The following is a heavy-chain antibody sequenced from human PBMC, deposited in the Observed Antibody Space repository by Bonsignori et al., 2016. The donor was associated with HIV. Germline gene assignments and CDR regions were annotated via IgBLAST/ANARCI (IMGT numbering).Heavy chain of an antibody. V-gene: IGHV1-2*02. CDR2: INPNSGGT. Sequence: WVRQAPGQGLEWMGWINPNSGGTNYAQKFQGRVTMTRDTSISTAYMELSRLRSDDTAVYYCARERPRDPIFDYWGQGTLVTVSS. J-gene: IGHJ4*02. CDR3: ARERPRDPIFDY.